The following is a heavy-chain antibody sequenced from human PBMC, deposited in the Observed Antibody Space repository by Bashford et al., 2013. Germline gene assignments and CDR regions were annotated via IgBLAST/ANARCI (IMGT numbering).Heavy chain of an antibody. D-gene: IGHD1-26*01. CDR2: INRPGTT. V-gene: IGHV4-34*01. CDR1: GGPFSDYN. CDR3: SRLWAAGIYWYFDI. Sequence: SETLSLTCDVSGGPFSDYNWSWIRQSPGKGLEWIGEINRPGTTYYNPSLRSRISLSMDTSKNRASLKLRSVIAADTAVYYCSRLWAAGIYWYFDIWGRGTLVTVSS. J-gene: IGHJ2*01.